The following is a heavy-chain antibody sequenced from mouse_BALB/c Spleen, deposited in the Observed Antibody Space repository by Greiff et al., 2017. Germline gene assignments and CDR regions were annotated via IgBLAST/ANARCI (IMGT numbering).Heavy chain of an antibody. J-gene: IGHJ2*01. CDR3: ARYMDFDY. V-gene: IGHV5-17*02. D-gene: IGHD1-1*02. Sequence: EVQGVESGGGLVQPGGSRKLSCAASGFTFSSFGMHWVRQAPEKWLEWVAYISSGSSTIYYADTVKGRFTISRDNPKNTLFLQMTSLRSEDTAMYYCARYMDFDYWGQGTTLTVSS. CDR2: ISSGSSTI. CDR1: GFTFSSFG.